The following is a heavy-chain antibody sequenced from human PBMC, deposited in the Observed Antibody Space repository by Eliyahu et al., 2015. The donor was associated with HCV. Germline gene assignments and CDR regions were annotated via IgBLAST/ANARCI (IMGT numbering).Heavy chain of an antibody. CDR1: GGSISSSSYY. CDR2: IYYSGST. J-gene: IGHJ3*02. CDR3: ARHPQGVPKEFAFDI. Sequence: QLQLQESGPGLVKPSETLSLTCTVSGGSISSSSYYWGWIRQPPGKGLEWIGSIYYSGSTYYNPSLKSRVTISVDTSKNQFSLKLSSVTAADTAVYYCARHPQGVPKEFAFDIWGQGTMVTVSS. D-gene: IGHD3-10*01. V-gene: IGHV4-39*01.